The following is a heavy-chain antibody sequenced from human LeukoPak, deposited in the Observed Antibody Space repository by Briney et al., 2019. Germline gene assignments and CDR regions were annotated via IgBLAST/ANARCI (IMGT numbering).Heavy chain of an antibody. CDR2: IYRGGST. Sequence: GGSLRLSCAASGFTVSSNYMSWVRQAPGKGLEWVSGIYRGGSTYYADPVKRRFTISRDNYKNPLNLHMNSLRAEDTAVYYCARGGVNTMVRGVIRDYYMDVWGKGTTVTISS. D-gene: IGHD3-10*01. CDR1: GFTVSSNY. V-gene: IGHV3-53*01. CDR3: ARGGVNTMVRGVIRDYYMDV. J-gene: IGHJ6*03.